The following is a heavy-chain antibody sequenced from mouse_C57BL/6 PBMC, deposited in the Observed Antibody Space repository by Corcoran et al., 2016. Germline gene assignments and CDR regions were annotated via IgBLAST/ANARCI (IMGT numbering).Heavy chain of an antibody. D-gene: IGHD1-1*01. J-gene: IGHJ2*01. CDR1: GYAFSSYW. V-gene: IGHV1-80*01. Sequence: QVQLQQSGAELVKPGASVKISCKASGYAFSSYWMNWVKQRPGKGLEWIGQIYPGDGDTNYNGKFKGKATLTADKSSSTAYMQLSSLTSEDPAVYFCARGGITITTVVAKDFDYWGQGTTLTVSS. CDR3: ARGGITITTVVAKDFDY. CDR2: IYPGDGDT.